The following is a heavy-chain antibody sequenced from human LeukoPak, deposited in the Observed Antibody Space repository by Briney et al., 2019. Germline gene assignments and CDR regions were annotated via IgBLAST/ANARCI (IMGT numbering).Heavy chain of an antibody. D-gene: IGHD4-17*01. Sequence: SQTLSLTCAVSGGSISSGGYSWSWIRQPPGKGLEWIGYIYHSGSTYYNPSLKSRVTISVDRSKNQLSLKLSSVTAADTAVYYCARGRSTGIQLERYYFDYWGQGTLVTVSS. CDR1: GGSISSGGYS. CDR3: ARGRSTGIQLERYYFDY. J-gene: IGHJ4*02. V-gene: IGHV4-30-2*01. CDR2: IYHSGST.